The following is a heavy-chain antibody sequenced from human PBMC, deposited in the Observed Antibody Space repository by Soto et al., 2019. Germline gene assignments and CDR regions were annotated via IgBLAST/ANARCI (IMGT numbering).Heavy chain of an antibody. CDR1: GYIFTTYG. CDR2: ISAYNGNT. D-gene: IGHD2-15*01. J-gene: IGHJ4*02. CDR3: ATDYYGGNCFDY. Sequence: AAVKVSCQASGYIFTTYGISWVRQAPGQGLEGMGWISAYNGNTNYGQKFQGRVTMTIDTTTGTAYMELRSLISDDTAVDYCATDYYGGNCFDYWGQGTLVTVSS. V-gene: IGHV1-18*01.